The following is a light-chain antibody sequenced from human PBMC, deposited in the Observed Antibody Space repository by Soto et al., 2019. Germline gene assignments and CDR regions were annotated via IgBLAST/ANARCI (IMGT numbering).Light chain of an antibody. Sequence: DIQMTQSPSTLSASVGDRVTITCRASQSINNWLAWYQQKPGKAPKLLIYKASSLESGVPSRFSGSGSGTDLTLTISSLQPDDLATYYCQQYNSYSQTFGQGTKVEIK. CDR1: QSINNW. CDR3: QQYNSYSQT. V-gene: IGKV1-5*03. CDR2: KAS. J-gene: IGKJ1*01.